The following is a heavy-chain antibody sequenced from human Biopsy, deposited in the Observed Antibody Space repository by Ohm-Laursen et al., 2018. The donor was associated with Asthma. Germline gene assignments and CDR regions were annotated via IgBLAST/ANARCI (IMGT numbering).Heavy chain of an antibody. CDR2: VKGDGRRT. Sequence: GQTLSLTCAASEFTVSSNYMHWVRQAPGKGLEWVSRVKGDGRRTSYADSVKGRFTISRDNAKNTLYLQMNSLRVEDTAVYYCARDGVVPDAMYYHYYYGLDVWGQGTTVTVSS. D-gene: IGHD2-2*01. V-gene: IGHV3-74*01. J-gene: IGHJ6*02. CDR1: EFTVSSNY. CDR3: ARDGVVPDAMYYHYYYGLDV.